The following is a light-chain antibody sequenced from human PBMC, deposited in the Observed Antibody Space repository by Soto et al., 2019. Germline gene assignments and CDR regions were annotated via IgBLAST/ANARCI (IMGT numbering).Light chain of an antibody. J-gene: IGKJ4*01. V-gene: IGKV3-15*01. CDR1: QSVSSN. CDR2: GAS. CDR3: QQRSNWPT. Sequence: EIVMTQSPATLSVSPGERATLSCRASQSVSSNLACYQQKPGQAPRLLIYGASTRATGIPARFSGSRSRTEVTLTISRLQADDVAVYCCQQRSNWPTFGGGTKVEIK.